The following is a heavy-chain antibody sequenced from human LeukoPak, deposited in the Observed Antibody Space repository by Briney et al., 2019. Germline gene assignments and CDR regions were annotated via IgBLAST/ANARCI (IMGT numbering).Heavy chain of an antibody. CDR1: GFTFSSYS. D-gene: IGHD6-13*01. CDR2: ISSSSSTI. V-gene: IGHV3-48*02. J-gene: IGHJ4*02. Sequence: GGSLRLSCAASGFTFSSYSMNWVRQAPGKGLEWVSYISSSSSTIYYADSVKGRFTISRDNAKNSLYLQMNSLRDEDTAVYYCAHLRRQSSSWYGDYWGQGTLVTVSS. CDR3: AHLRRQSSSWYGDY.